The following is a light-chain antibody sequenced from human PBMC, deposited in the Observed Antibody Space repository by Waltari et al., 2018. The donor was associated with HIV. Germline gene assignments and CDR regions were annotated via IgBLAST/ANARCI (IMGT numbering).Light chain of an antibody. Sequence: QSALTQPASVSRCPGQSITLPCSGHRSDISIYDFVFWYQKHPAKTPKLLIYDVTARPSGVSRRFSGSKSGSTASLTISSIQADDEADYYCSSYTTSNTVVFGPGTKLSVL. J-gene: IGLJ2*01. CDR2: DVT. CDR1: RSDISIYDF. V-gene: IGLV2-14*03. CDR3: SSYTTSNTVV.